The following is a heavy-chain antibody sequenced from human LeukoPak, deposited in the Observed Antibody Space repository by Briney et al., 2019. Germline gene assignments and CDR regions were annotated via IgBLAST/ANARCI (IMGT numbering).Heavy chain of an antibody. CDR1: GFTFSAYT. D-gene: IGHD3-10*01. CDR2: ISDTGYKT. J-gene: IGHJ4*02. CDR3: VIKYYSTTDY. V-gene: IGHV3-64D*09. Sequence: PGGSLRLSCSASGFTFSAYTMHWVRQAPGKGLEFVSAISDTGYKTDYADSVRGRFTVSRDNSRNTLYLQMSSLRAEDTAVYYCVIKYYSTTDYWGQGALVTVSS.